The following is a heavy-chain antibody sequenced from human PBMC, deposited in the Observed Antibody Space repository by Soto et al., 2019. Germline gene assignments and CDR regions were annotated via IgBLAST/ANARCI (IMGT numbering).Heavy chain of an antibody. CDR1: GGSIRTYH. Sequence: SEALSVTCTVSGGSIRTYHWYWICQPPGKGLEWIGYMYYGGSTNYIPSLKSRVTVSGDTSKNDLSLKLTSVTAADTAVYYCARSTGYGDSYFDYWGRG. D-gene: IGHD4-17*01. J-gene: IGHJ4*02. V-gene: IGHV4-59*01. CDR2: MYYGGST. CDR3: ARSTGYGDSYFDY.